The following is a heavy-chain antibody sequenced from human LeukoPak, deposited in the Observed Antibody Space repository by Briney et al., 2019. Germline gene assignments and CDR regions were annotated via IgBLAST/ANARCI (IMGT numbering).Heavy chain of an antibody. CDR1: GYTFTSYY. CDR2: INPSGGGT. V-gene: IGHV1-46*01. J-gene: IGHJ6*03. D-gene: IGHD3-16*02. CDR3: ARDSYDYVWGGYRLYYYYYMDV. Sequence: ASVKVSCKASGYTFTSYYMHWVRQAPGQGLEWMGVINPSGGGTSYAQKFQGRVTMTRDMSTSTVYMELRSLRSEDTAVYYCARDSYDYVWGGYRLYYYYYMDVWGKGTTVTVSS.